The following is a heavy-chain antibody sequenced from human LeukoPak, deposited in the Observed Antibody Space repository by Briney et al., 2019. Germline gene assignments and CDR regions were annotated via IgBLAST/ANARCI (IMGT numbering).Heavy chain of an antibody. V-gene: IGHV3-33*06. D-gene: IGHD6-6*01. Sequence: PGRTLRLSCAASGFTFSTYGMHWVRQAPGKGLEWVAVIWYDGYDKYYADSVKGRFPISRDDSKNTLYLHMNRLSAEDTALYYCAKELWEYSSSSFDYWGQGTLVTVSS. J-gene: IGHJ4*02. CDR2: IWYDGYDK. CDR1: GFTFSTYG. CDR3: AKELWEYSSSSFDY.